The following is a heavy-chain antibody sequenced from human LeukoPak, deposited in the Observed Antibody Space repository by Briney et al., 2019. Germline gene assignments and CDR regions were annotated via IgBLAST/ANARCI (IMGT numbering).Heavy chain of an antibody. CDR2: ISGSGGST. Sequence: GGSLRLSCAASGFTFSIYAMSWVRQPPGKGLQWVSAISGSGGSTYYADAVKGPFTISRDSSKNTLYLQMNSLRAEDTAVYYCAKDLTEPRLTFDYWGQGTLVTVSS. J-gene: IGHJ4*02. V-gene: IGHV3-23*01. CDR3: AKDLTEPRLTFDY. CDR1: GFTFSIYA. D-gene: IGHD1-14*01.